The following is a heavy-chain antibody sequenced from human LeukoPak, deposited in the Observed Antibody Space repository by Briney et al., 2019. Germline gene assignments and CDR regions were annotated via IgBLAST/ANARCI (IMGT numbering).Heavy chain of an antibody. J-gene: IGHJ4*02. CDR1: GYRFTSYG. V-gene: IGHV1-18*01. D-gene: IGHD2-2*01. Sequence: ASVKVSCKASGYRFTSYGISWVRQAPGQGLEWMAWISAYNGNTNYAQKFQGRVIMTTDTSTSTAYMKLRSLRSDDTAVYYCARDPDCSSTRCSESPFDYWGQGTLVTVSS. CDR2: ISAYNGNT. CDR3: ARDPDCSSTRCSESPFDY.